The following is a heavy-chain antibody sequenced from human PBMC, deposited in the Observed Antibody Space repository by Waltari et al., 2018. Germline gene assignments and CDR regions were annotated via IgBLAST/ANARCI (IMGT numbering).Heavy chain of an antibody. Sequence: QVQLQESGPGLVKPSETLSLACVVSGGSIRGNYYWSWIRQPPGKGLEWIGYVGGSIDTTYYNPSIKSRVTSSKDTSKNQFSLQLRLVTAADTAVYYCASGGYGPDWVQGLLVTVSS. CDR2: VGGSIDTT. D-gene: IGHD5-18*01. CDR1: GGSIRGNYY. V-gene: IGHV4-59*12. J-gene: IGHJ4*02. CDR3: ASGGYGPD.